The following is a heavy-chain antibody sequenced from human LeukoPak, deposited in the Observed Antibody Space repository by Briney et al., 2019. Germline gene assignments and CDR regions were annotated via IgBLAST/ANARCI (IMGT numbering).Heavy chain of an antibody. Sequence: ASVKVSCKVSGYTLTELSMHWVRQAPGKGLEWMGGFDPEDGETIYAQKFQGRVTMTEDTSTDTAYMELSSLRSEDTAVYYCATPRPYGSGSYYTARFDYWGQGTLSPSPQ. CDR3: ATPRPYGSGSYYTARFDY. D-gene: IGHD3-10*01. V-gene: IGHV1-24*01. CDR2: FDPEDGET. J-gene: IGHJ4*02. CDR1: GYTLTELS.